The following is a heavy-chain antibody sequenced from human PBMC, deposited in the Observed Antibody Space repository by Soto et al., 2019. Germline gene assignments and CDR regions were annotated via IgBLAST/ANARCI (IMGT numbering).Heavy chain of an antibody. Sequence: QVELQQSGPGLVKASETLSLSCTVFGGSIDSYYWSWIRQAPGKGLEWIGHISDSGTTNYNPSLGSRVTMSVYTSRKLFSLKLSSVTAADTAVYFCARDRWMSRANWFDPWGPGTLVTVSS. J-gene: IGHJ5*02. CDR3: ARDRWMSRANWFDP. V-gene: IGHV4-59*12. CDR2: ISDSGTT. CDR1: GGSIDSYY. D-gene: IGHD2-2*03.